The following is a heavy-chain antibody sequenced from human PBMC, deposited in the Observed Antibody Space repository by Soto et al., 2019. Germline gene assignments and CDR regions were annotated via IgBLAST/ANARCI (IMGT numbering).Heavy chain of an antibody. CDR3: AKGGRAARSFDPPPPDY. V-gene: IGHV3-23*01. Sequence: EVQLLESGGGLVQPGGSLRLSCAASGFTFSSYAMSWVRQAPGKGLEWVSAISGSGGRTYYADSVKGRFTISRDNSKNTLYLQMNSLRAEDTAVYYCAKGGRAARSFDPPPPDYWGQGTLVTVSS. CDR1: GFTFSSYA. CDR2: ISGSGGRT. J-gene: IGHJ4*02. D-gene: IGHD6-6*01.